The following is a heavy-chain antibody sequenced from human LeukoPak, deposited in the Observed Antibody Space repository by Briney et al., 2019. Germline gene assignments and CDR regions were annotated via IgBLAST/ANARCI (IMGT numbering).Heavy chain of an antibody. D-gene: IGHD5-12*01. Sequence: GGSLRLSCAASGFTFSSYAMHWVRQAPGKGLEWVAVISYDGSNKYYADSVKGRFTISRDNSKNTLYLQMNSLRAEDTAVYYCAKDRTAGYDGLVDYWGQGTLSPSPQ. J-gene: IGHJ4*02. CDR2: ISYDGSNK. CDR3: AKDRTAGYDGLVDY. V-gene: IGHV3-30-3*01. CDR1: GFTFSSYA.